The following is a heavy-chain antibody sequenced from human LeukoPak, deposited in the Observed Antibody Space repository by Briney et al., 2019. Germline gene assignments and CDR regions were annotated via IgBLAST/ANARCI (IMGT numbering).Heavy chain of an antibody. CDR3: ARGGQQLAFDY. CDR2: IRSSSSYI. V-gene: IGHV3-21*01. J-gene: IGHJ4*02. CDR1: GFTFSSYS. Sequence: GGSLRLSCAGSGFTFSSYSMNWARQAPGKGLEWVSSIRSSSSYIYYADSVKGRFTISRDNAKNSLYLQMNSLRAEDTAVYYCARGGQQLAFDYWGQGTLVTVSS. D-gene: IGHD6-13*01.